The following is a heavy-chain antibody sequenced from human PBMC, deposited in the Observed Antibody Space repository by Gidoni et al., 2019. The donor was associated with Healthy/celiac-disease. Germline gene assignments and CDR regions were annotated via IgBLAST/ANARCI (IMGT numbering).Heavy chain of an antibody. CDR3: TTSPYYITMVRGEGVRADY. CDR2: IKSKTDGGTT. V-gene: IGHV3-15*01. Sequence: EVQLVESGGGLVQPGGSLTLSFAASGFPFSTVWMHGVRPDPRKGLEWVGRIKSKTDGGTTDYAAPVKGRFTISRDDSKNTLYLQMNSLKTEDTAVYYCTTSPYYITMVRGEGVRADYWGQGTLVTVSS. J-gene: IGHJ4*02. CDR1: GFPFSTVW. D-gene: IGHD3-10*01.